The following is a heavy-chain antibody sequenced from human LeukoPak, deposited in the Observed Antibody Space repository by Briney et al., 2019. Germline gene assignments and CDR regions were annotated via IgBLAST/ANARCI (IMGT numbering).Heavy chain of an antibody. CDR2: ISAYNGNT. J-gene: IGHJ4*02. D-gene: IGHD3-10*01. Sequence: ASVKVSCKASGYAFTSYGICWVRQAPGQGLEWMGWISAYNGNTNYAQKLQGRVTMTTDTSTSTAYMELRSLRSDDTAVYYCARGPSTGYELLWFGELHFDYWGQGTLVTVSS. CDR3: ARGPSTGYELLWFGELHFDY. V-gene: IGHV1-18*01. CDR1: GYAFTSYG.